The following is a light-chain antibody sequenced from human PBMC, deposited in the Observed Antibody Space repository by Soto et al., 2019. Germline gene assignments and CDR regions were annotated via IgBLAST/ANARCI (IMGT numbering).Light chain of an antibody. J-gene: IGKJ1*01. CDR3: HQRSNWPRT. Sequence: EIVLTQSPATLSLSPGERATLSCRASQSVSSFLAWYQQKPGQAPRLLIYDASSRATGIPARFSGSGSGTDLTLTISSLEPEDFAVYYCHQRSNWPRTFGQGTKV. CDR2: DAS. V-gene: IGKV3-11*01. CDR1: QSVSSF.